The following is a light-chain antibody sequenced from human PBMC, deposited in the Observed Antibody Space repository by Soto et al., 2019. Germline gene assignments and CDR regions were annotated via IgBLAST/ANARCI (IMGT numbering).Light chain of an antibody. CDR1: QSITDW. CDR3: QYWDNYSWT. CDR2: KAS. J-gene: IGKJ1*01. V-gene: IGKV1-5*03. Sequence: DMQMTQSPSTLSASVGDRVTNTCRASQSITDWLAWYQQKPGKAPKFLIYKASNLEGGVPSRFSGSGSGTEFTLTISSVQPDDFATYYCQYWDNYSWTFGQGTKVEIK.